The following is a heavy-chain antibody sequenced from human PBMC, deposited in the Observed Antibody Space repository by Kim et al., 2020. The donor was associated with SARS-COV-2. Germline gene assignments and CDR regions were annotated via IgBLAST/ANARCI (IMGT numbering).Heavy chain of an antibody. V-gene: IGHV4-31*03. CDR1: GASMNSGAYY. CDR2: IDKRGIT. D-gene: IGHD3-16*01. CDR3: ARDANYVSVFDV. J-gene: IGHJ3*01. Sequence: SETLSLTCSVSGASMNSGAYYWSWIRQHPGKGLEWIGYIDKRGITDYNPSLKSRVTMSLDTSKNHFSLKLTSVTAADTAVYYCARDANYVSVFDVWGQGRLVTVSS.